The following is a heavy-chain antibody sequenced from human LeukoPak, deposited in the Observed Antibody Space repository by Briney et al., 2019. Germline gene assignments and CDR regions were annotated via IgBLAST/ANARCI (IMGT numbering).Heavy chain of an antibody. D-gene: IGHD3-10*01. CDR1: GFTFSSYA. V-gene: IGHV3-23*01. Sequence: PGGSLRLSCAASGFTFSSYAMSWVRQAPGKGLEWVSAISGSGGSTYYADSVKGRFTISRDNSKNTLYLQMNSLRAEDTAVYYCAKVIGLLWFGDSSDYWGQGTLLTVSS. J-gene: IGHJ4*02. CDR3: AKVIGLLWFGDSSDY. CDR2: ISGSGGST.